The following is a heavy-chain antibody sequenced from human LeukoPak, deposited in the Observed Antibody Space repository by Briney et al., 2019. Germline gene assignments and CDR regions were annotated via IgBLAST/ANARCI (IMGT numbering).Heavy chain of an antibody. J-gene: IGHJ4*02. Sequence: ASVKVSCKASGYTFTDYYMHWVRQAPGQGLEWVGWINPNGGGTHYAQKFQGRVTVTRDTPISTTYMELNSLTSDDTAVYYCARQPGVRASSPNDYWGQGTLVTVSS. CDR2: INPNGGGT. D-gene: IGHD6-13*01. CDR3: ARQPGVRASSPNDY. V-gene: IGHV1-2*02. CDR1: GYTFTDYY.